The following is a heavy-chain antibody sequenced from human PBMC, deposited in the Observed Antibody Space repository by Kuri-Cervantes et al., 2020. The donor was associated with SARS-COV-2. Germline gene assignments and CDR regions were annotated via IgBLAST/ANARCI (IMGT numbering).Heavy chain of an antibody. CDR2: MNPNSGNT. J-gene: IGHJ5*02. V-gene: IGHV1-8*01. Sequence: ASVKVSCKASGYTFTSYDINWVRQATGQGLEWMGWMNPNSGNTGYAQKFQGRVTMTRNNSISTAYMELSSLRSEDTAVYYCARARITIFGVVIENWFDPWGQGTLVTVSS. CDR1: GYTFTSYD. CDR3: ARARITIFGVVIENWFDP. D-gene: IGHD3-3*01.